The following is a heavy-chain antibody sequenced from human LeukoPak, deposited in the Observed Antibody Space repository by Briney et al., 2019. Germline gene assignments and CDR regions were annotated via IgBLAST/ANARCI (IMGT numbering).Heavy chain of an antibody. CDR1: GGSFSGYY. CDR2: INHSGST. CDR3: ARRFPVRYYGSGEVDY. Sequence: SETLSLTCAVYGGSFSGYYWSWIRQPPGKGLEWIGEINHSGSTNYNPSLKSRVTISVDTSKNQFSLKLSSVTAADTAVYYCARRFPVRYYGSGEVDYWGQGTLVTVSS. J-gene: IGHJ4*02. D-gene: IGHD3-10*01. V-gene: IGHV4-34*01.